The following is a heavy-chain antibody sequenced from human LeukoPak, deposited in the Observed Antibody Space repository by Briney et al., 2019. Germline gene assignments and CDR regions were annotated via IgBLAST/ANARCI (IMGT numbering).Heavy chain of an antibody. CDR3: ARSYRYGFDY. D-gene: IGHD5-18*01. CDR2: VSYDGSNK. Sequence: GGSLRLSCAASPFTFNNYLIHWVRQAPGKGLEWAATVSYDGSNKYYADSVKGRFTISRDNSKNTLDLQMNSLRAEDTAVYYCARSYRYGFDYWGQGTLVTVSS. V-gene: IGHV3-30*04. CDR1: PFTFNNYL. J-gene: IGHJ4*02.